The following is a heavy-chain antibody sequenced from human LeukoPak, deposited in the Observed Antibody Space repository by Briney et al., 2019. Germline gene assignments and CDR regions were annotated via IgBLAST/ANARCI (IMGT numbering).Heavy chain of an antibody. V-gene: IGHV4-30-4*02. Sequence: PSETLSLTCTVSDGSISSGDYYWSWIRQPPGKGLEWIGYIYYSGSTYYNPSLRSRVTISVDTSKNQFSLKLSSVTAADTAVYYCARGDSSGYYRSDAFDIWGQGTMVTVSS. CDR3: ARGDSSGYYRSDAFDI. D-gene: IGHD3-22*01. CDR1: DGSISSGDYY. CDR2: IYYSGST. J-gene: IGHJ3*02.